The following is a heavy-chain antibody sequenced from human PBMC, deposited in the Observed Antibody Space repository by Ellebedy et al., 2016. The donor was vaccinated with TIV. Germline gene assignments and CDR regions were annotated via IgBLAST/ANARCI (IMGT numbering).Heavy chain of an antibody. J-gene: IGHJ4*02. CDR2: MYFSGGT. V-gene: IGHV4-59*01. D-gene: IGHD6-25*01. Sequence: MPSETLSLTCTVSGGSISGYYWGWIRQPTGKGLEWIGYMYFSGGTNSNPSLKSRVTISVDTSNNLFSLTLDSVTAADTAVYYCARFVAAHGYDYWGQGTLVTVSS. CDR3: ARFVAAHGYDY. CDR1: GGSISGYY.